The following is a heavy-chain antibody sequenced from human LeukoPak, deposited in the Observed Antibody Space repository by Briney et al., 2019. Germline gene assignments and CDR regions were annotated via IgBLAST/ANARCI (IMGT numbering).Heavy chain of an antibody. CDR2: IIPILGIA. CDR3: ARVPQGGWFGPFDY. J-gene: IGHJ4*02. V-gene: IGHV1-69*04. CDR1: GGTFSSYA. D-gene: IGHD3-10*01. Sequence: SVKVSCKASGGTFSSYAISWVRQAPGQGLEWMGRIIPILGIANYAQKFQGRVTITAGKSTSTAYMELSSLRSEDTAVYYCARVPQGGWFGPFDYWGQGTLVTVSS.